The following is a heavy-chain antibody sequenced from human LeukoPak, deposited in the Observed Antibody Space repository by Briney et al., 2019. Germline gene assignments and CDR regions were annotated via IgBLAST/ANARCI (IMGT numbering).Heavy chain of an antibody. CDR3: ARDTIAAGLDAFDI. CDR2: IYHSGST. D-gene: IGHD6-13*01. Sequence: SETLSLTCAASGGSISSGGYSWGWIRQPPGKGLEWIGYIYHSGSTYYNPSLKSRVTISVDRSKNQFSRKLSSVTAADTAVYYCARDTIAAGLDAFDIWGQGTMVTVSS. J-gene: IGHJ3*02. V-gene: IGHV4-30-2*01. CDR1: GGSISSGGYS.